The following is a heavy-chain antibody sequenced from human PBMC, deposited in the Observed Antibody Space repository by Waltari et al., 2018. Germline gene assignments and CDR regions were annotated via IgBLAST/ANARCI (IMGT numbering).Heavy chain of an antibody. CDR3: AKGGLVVVAAPFDY. Sequence: QVQLVESGGGVVQPGRSLRLSCAASGFTFSSYGLHCVRQAPGKGLEWVAGIWYDGSNKYYADSVKGRLTISRDNSKNTLYLQMNSLRAEDTAMYYCAKGGLVVVAAPFDYWGQGTLVTVSS. CDR1: GFTFSSYG. D-gene: IGHD2-15*01. V-gene: IGHV3-30*18. CDR2: IWYDGSNK. J-gene: IGHJ4*02.